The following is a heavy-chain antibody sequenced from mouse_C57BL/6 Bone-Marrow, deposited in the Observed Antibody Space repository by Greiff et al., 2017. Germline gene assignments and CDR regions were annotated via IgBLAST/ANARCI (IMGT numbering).Heavy chain of an antibody. CDR2: IDPENGDT. D-gene: IGHD2-4*01. Sequence: EVQLQQSGAELVRPGASVKLSCTASGFNIKDDYMHWVKQRPEQGLEWIGWIDPENGDTEYASKFQGKATITADTSSNTAYLQLSSLTSEDTAVYYCTLYEYDVRRNFDYWGQGTTLTVSS. V-gene: IGHV14-4*01. CDR3: TLYEYDVRRNFDY. CDR1: GFNIKDDY. J-gene: IGHJ2*01.